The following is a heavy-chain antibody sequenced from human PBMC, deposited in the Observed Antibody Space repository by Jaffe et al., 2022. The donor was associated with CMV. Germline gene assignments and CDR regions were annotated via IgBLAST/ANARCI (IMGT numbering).Heavy chain of an antibody. CDR3: AREVDVWGNNRRHFDY. D-gene: IGHD3-16*02. Sequence: QVQLQESGPGLVKPSETLSLTCTVSGGSIRSYYWSWIRQPPGKGLEWIGYIYHSGSTIYNPSLKSRVTISVDTSKNQFSLKVTSVTAADTAVYYCAREVDVWGNNRRHFDYWGQGTLVAVSS. CDR1: GGSIRSYY. V-gene: IGHV4-59*01. J-gene: IGHJ4*02. CDR2: IYHSGST.